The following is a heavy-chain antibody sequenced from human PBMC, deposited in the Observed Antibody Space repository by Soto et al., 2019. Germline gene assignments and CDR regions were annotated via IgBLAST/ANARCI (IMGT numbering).Heavy chain of an antibody. CDR1: GFTLGNAW. CDR2: IKRKTDGGTA. J-gene: IGHJ6*03. D-gene: IGHD2-2*01. V-gene: IGHV3-15*01. CDR3: TTEAVEYCISISCSGYMDV. Sequence: EVQLVESGGGLVKPGGSLRLSCAXSGFTLGNAWMTWVRQAPGKGLEWVGRIKRKTDGGTADYAAPVKGRFTISRDDSKNTLYLQMNSLKTEDTAVYYCTTEAVEYCISISCSGYMDVWGKGTTVTVSS.